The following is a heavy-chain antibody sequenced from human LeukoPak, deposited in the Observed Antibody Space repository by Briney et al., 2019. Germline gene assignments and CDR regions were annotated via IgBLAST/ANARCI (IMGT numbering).Heavy chain of an antibody. CDR3: ARVNSRRITMVRGRDYYYGMDV. CDR1: GGSFSGYY. D-gene: IGHD3-10*01. Sequence: SETLSLTCAVYGGSFSGYYWSWLRQPPGKGLEWIGEINHSGSTNYNPSLKSRVTISVDTSKNQFSLKLSSVTAADTAVYYCARVNSRRITMVRGRDYYYGMDVWGQGTTVTVSS. J-gene: IGHJ6*02. V-gene: IGHV4-34*01. CDR2: INHSGST.